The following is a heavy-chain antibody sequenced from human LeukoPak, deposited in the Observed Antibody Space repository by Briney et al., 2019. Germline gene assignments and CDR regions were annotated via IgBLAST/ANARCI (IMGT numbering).Heavy chain of an antibody. CDR3: TRGGLPDSSGYTLN. D-gene: IGHD3-22*01. V-gene: IGHV3-49*04. Sequence: GGSLRLSCTASGFTFGDYAMSWVRQAPGKGLEWVGFIRSKAYGGTTEYAASVKGRFTISRDDSKSIAYLQMNSLKTEDTAVYYCTRGGLPDSSGYTLNWGQGTLVTVSS. CDR1: GFTFGDYA. CDR2: IRSKAYGGTT. J-gene: IGHJ4*02.